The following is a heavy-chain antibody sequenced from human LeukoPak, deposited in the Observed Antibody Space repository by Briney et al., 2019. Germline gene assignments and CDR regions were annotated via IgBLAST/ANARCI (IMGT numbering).Heavy chain of an antibody. V-gene: IGHV3-7*03. D-gene: IGHD6-13*01. CDR1: GFTFSSYW. CDR3: ARDLTGRRRHKFIAAAGALSNWFDP. Sequence: GGSLRLSCAASGFTFSSYWMSWVRQAPGKGLEWVANIKQDGSEKYYVDSVKGRFTISRDNAKNSLYLQMNSLRAEDTAVYYCARDLTGRRRHKFIAAAGALSNWFDPWGQGTLVTVSS. CDR2: IKQDGSEK. J-gene: IGHJ5*02.